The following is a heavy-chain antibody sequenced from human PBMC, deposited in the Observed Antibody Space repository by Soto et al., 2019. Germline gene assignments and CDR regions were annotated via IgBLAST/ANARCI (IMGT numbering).Heavy chain of an antibody. D-gene: IGHD3-10*01. CDR2: INHSGST. CDR3: AKVSGIYYYGMDV. CDR1: GGSFSGYY. V-gene: IGHV4-34*01. Sequence: SETLSLTCAVYGGSFSGYYWSWIRQPPGKGLEWIGEINHSGSTNYNPSLKSRVTISVDTSKNQFSLKLSSVTAADTAVYYCAKVSGIYYYGMDVWGQGTTVTVSS. J-gene: IGHJ6*02.